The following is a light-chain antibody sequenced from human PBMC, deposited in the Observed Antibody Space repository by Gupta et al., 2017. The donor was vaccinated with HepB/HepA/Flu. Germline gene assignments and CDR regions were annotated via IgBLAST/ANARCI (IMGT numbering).Light chain of an antibody. CDR3: QQSYTTPRT. CDR2: AAS. J-gene: IGKJ1*01. Sequence: EIPMAEIKRTLSASVGDRVTITCRAGQSISSYLNWYQQKPGKAPKLLIYAASSLQSGVPSRFSGSGSGTDFTLTITSLQPEDFATYFCQQSYTTPRTFGQGTKVEIK. CDR1: QSISSY. V-gene: IGKV1-39*01.